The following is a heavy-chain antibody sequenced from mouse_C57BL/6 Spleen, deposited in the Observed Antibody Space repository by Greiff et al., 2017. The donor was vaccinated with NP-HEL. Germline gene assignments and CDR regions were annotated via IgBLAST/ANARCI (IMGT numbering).Heavy chain of an antibody. CDR3: ARDYYGSSGIFAY. D-gene: IGHD1-1*01. CDR2: IYPGSGNT. J-gene: IGHJ3*01. V-gene: IGHV1-66*01. Sequence: VQLQQSGPELVKPGASVKISCKASGYSFTSYYIHWVKQRPGQGLEWIGWIYPGSGNTKYNEKFKGKATLTADTSSSTAYMQLSSLTSEDSAVYYCARDYYGSSGIFAYWGQGTLVTVSA. CDR1: GYSFTSYY.